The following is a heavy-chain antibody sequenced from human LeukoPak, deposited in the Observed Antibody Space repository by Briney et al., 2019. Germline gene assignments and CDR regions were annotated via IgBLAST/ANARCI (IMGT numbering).Heavy chain of an antibody. D-gene: IGHD3-3*01. CDR2: VRGRGGST. Sequence: PGGSLRLSCAASGFSFSNYAMNWVRQAPGKGLEWVSGVRGRGGSTKYADSVKGRFTISRDNSKNTLYLQMSSLRVEDTAVYYCAKDRVFGILIGGGFDYWGQGTQLIVSS. CDR3: AKDRVFGILIGGGFDY. V-gene: IGHV3-23*01. CDR1: GFSFSNYA. J-gene: IGHJ4*02.